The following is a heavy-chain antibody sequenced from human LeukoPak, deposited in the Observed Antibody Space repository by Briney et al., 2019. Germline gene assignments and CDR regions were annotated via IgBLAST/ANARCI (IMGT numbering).Heavy chain of an antibody. Sequence: TGGSLRLSCAASGFTFSSYWVHWVRQAPGKGLVWVSRLNTDGSTKTYADSVKGRFTISRDNAKNTLYLQMNSLRAEDTAVYYCARAGPDYYYSSGYYWDSWGQGTLVTVSS. CDR1: GFTFSSYW. V-gene: IGHV3-74*01. J-gene: IGHJ4*02. D-gene: IGHD3-22*01. CDR2: LNTDGSTK. CDR3: ARAGPDYYYSSGYYWDS.